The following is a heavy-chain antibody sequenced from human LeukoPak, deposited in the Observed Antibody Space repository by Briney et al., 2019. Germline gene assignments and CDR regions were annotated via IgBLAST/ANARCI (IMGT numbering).Heavy chain of an antibody. Sequence: ASVKVSCKASGYTFTSYGISWVRQAPGQGLEWVGWISAYNGNTNYAQKLQGRVTMTTDTSTSTAYMELRSLRSDDTAVYYCARNYYDSSGYLAFDLWGRGTLVTVSS. D-gene: IGHD3-22*01. CDR1: GYTFTSYG. V-gene: IGHV1-18*01. CDR3: ARNYYDSSGYLAFDL. J-gene: IGHJ2*01. CDR2: ISAYNGNT.